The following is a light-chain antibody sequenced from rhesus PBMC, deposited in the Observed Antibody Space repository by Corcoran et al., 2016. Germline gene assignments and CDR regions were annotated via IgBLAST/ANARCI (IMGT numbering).Light chain of an antibody. J-gene: IGKJ2*01. CDR1: QGISNW. Sequence: DIQMTQSPSSLSASVGDRVTIPCRASQGISNWLAWAQPTPGKAPKLLIYRASNLETGVPSRFSGSGSGTDFTLTISSLQPEDIATYYCQQHDNSPYSFGQGTKVEIK. V-gene: IGKV1-69*01. CDR3: QQHDNSPYS. CDR2: RAS.